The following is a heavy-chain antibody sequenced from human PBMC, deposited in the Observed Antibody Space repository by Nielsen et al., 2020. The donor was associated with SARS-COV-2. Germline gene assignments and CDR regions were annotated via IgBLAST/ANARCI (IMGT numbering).Heavy chain of an antibody. J-gene: IGHJ4*02. CDR3: ARVGSGWYFSQFDY. Sequence: GGSLRLSCAASGFTFSSYAMHWVRQAPGKGLKWVAVISYDGSNKYYADSVKGRFTISRDNSKNTLYLQMNSLRAEDTAVYYCARVGSGWYFSQFDYWGQGTLVTVSS. V-gene: IGHV3-30-3*01. D-gene: IGHD6-19*01. CDR1: GFTFSSYA. CDR2: ISYDGSNK.